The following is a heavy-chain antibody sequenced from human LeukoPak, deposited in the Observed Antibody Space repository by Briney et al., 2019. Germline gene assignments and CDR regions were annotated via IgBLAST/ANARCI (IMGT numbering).Heavy chain of an antibody. D-gene: IGHD2-2*01. V-gene: IGHV4-4*09. CDR3: AGGLSSIGLGYYYYYYMDV. J-gene: IGHJ6*03. CDR2: IYTIGST. Sequence: PSETLSLTRSLSGVSLSSYYWSWIRQPPPQGLAWIGCIYTIGSTNYNPSLKSRVTISVDTSKNQFSLKLSSVTAADTAVYYCAGGLSSIGLGYYYYYYMDVWGKGTTVTVSS. CDR1: GVSLSSYY.